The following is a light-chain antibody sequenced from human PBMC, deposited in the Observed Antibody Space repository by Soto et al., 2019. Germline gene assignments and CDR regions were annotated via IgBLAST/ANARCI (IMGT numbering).Light chain of an antibody. J-gene: IGKJ1*01. Sequence: EIVLTQSPATLSLSPGERATLSCRASQSVANSIAWYQQKPGQAPRLLIYDASNRATGIPARFSGSGSGTDFTLTISSLEPEDFAVYYCQQRSRTFGQGTKVDIK. V-gene: IGKV3-11*01. CDR3: QQRSRT. CDR1: QSVANS. CDR2: DAS.